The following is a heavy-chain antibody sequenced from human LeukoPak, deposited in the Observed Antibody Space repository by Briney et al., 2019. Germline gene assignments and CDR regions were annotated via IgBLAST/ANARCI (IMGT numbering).Heavy chain of an antibody. CDR1: GFIFSNYA. D-gene: IGHD3-10*01. V-gene: IGHV3-23*01. Sequence: GGSLRLSCAASGFIFSNYAMSWVRQAPGKGLEWVSSINGRGGSTYYADSVKGRFTISRDNSKNTLYLQMNSLGAEDTAEYFCEKGPPYGGMDVWGQGTTVTVSS. CDR2: INGRGGST. CDR3: EKGPPYGGMDV. J-gene: IGHJ6*02.